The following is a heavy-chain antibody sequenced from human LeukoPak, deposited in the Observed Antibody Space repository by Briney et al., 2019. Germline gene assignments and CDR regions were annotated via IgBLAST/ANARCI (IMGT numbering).Heavy chain of an antibody. D-gene: IGHD3-3*01. CDR3: ARGAHYDFWSGSMNYYYYYMDV. Sequence: SETLSLTCTVSGGSISSYYWSWIRQPPGKGLEWIGYIYYSGSTNYNPSLKSRVTISVDTSKNQFSLKLSSVTAADTAVYYCARGAHYDFWSGSMNYYYYYMDVWGKGTTVTVSS. CDR2: IYYSGST. V-gene: IGHV4-59*01. CDR1: GGSISSYY. J-gene: IGHJ6*03.